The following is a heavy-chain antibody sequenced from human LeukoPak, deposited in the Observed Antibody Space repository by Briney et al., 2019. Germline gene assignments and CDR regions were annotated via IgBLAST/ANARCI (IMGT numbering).Heavy chain of an antibody. D-gene: IGHD1-14*01. CDR1: GFTFSSYS. V-gene: IGHV3-48*01. Sequence: GGSLRLSCAASGFTFSSYSMNWVRQAPGKGLEWVSYISRSSTTIYYADSVRGRFTISRDNAKNSLYLQMNSLRAEDTAVYYCAKETGGSLDYWGQGTLVTVSS. CDR2: ISRSSTTI. J-gene: IGHJ4*02. CDR3: AKETGGSLDY.